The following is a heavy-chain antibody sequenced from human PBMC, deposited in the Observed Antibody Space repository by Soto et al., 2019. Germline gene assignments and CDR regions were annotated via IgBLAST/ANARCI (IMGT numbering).Heavy chain of an antibody. CDR1: RDSISSDYYN. J-gene: IGHJ6*02. CDR3: AREDDGGDSLDV. V-gene: IGHV4-30-4*08. D-gene: IGHD2-21*02. Sequence: QVQLQQSGPGLVKPSQTLSLTCTVSRDSISSDYYNWTWIGQSPGKGLEWIGYIHHSGSILYNPSLKSRVTISVDTSKNQFSLHLTSVTAADTAVYFCAREDDGGDSLDVWGQGTTVTVSS. CDR2: IHHSGSI.